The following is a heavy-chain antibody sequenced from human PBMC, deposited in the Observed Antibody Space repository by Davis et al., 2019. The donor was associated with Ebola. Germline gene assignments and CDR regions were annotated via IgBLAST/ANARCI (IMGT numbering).Heavy chain of an antibody. CDR3: ARDRYSDGSGYFFEQSH. CDR2: VNPSGGGT. CDR1: GYSFTSHS. Sequence: ASVKVSCKASGYSFTSHSMHWVRQAPGQGLEWMGTVNPSGGGTFYAQDFQDRVTMTRDTSTNTVYMELSSLRSEDTAVYYCARDRYSDGSGYFFEQSHWGQGTQVTVSS. J-gene: IGHJ4*02. D-gene: IGHD3-22*01. V-gene: IGHV1-46*01.